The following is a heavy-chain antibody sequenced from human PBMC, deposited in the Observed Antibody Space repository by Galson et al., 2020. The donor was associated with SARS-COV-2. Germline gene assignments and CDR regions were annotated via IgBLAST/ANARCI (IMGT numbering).Heavy chain of an antibody. D-gene: IGHD5-18*01. J-gene: IGHJ4*02. CDR3: AKDVYGDGYTFSY. V-gene: IGHV3-9*02. Sequence: SLKISCAASGFTSDDYAMHWVRQVPGKGLEWVSGISWNSATIDYADSVKGRFTISRDNAKNSLYLQMNSLRPEDTALYYCAKDVYGDGYTFSYWGQGTLVTVSS. CDR1: GFTSDDYA. CDR2: ISWNSATI.